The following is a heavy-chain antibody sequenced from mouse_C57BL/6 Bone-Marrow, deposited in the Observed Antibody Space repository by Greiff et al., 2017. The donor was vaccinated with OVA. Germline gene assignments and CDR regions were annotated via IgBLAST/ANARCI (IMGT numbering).Heavy chain of an antibody. CDR1: GYTFTDYE. CDR3: TRGYYTNPYYFDY. Sequence: QVQLKQSGAELVRPGASVTLSCKASGYTFTDYEMHWVKQTPVHGLEWIGAIDPETGGTAYNQKFKGKAILTADKSSSTAYMELRSLTSEDSAVYYCTRGYYTNPYYFDYWGQGTTLTVSS. D-gene: IGHD2-12*01. V-gene: IGHV1-15*01. J-gene: IGHJ2*01. CDR2: IDPETGGT.